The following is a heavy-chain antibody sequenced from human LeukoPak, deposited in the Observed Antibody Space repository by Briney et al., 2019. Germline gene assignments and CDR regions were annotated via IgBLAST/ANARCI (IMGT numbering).Heavy chain of an antibody. D-gene: IGHD2-15*01. CDR3: AKAPVTTCRGAFCYPFDY. J-gene: IGHJ4*02. CDR2: ISSSSSTI. V-gene: IGHV3-48*01. CDR1: GFTFSSYS. Sequence: TGGSLRLSCAASGFTFSSYSMNWVRQAPGKGLEWVSYISSSSSTIYYADSVKGRFTISRDSSKNTLFLQMNRLRPEDAAVYYCAKAPVTTCRGAFCYPFDYWGLGTLVTVSS.